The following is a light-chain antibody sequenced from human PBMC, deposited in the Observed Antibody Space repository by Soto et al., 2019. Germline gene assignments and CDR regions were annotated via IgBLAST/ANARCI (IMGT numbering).Light chain of an antibody. Sequence: EIVLTQSPGTLSLSPGERATLSCRASQSVSSSYLAWYQQKPGQAPRLLIYDASSRATGIPDRFSGSGSGTDFTLTISRLEPEDFEVYYCQQYFPSPPTLTFGGGTKVEIK. CDR3: QQYFPSPPTLT. J-gene: IGKJ4*01. CDR1: QSVSSSY. V-gene: IGKV3-20*01. CDR2: DAS.